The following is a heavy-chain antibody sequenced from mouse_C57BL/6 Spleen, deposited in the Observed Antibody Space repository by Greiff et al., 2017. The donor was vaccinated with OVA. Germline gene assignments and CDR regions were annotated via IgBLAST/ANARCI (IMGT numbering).Heavy chain of an antibody. CDR3: ARPGTRVYAMDY. Sequence: QVQLQQPGAELVRPGTSVKLSCKASGYTFTSYWMHWVKQRPGQGLAWIGVIDPSDSYTNYNQKFKGKATLTVDTSSSTAYMQLSSLTSEDSAVYYCARPGTRVYAMDYWGQGTSVTVSS. CDR2: IDPSDSYT. CDR1: GYTFTSYW. V-gene: IGHV1-59*01. J-gene: IGHJ4*01. D-gene: IGHD4-1*01.